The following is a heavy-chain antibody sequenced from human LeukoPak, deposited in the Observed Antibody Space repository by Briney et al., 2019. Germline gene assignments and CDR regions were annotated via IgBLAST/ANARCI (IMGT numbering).Heavy chain of an antibody. CDR3: TRLAGSGHDRFDF. D-gene: IGHD5-12*01. V-gene: IGHV3-49*04. J-gene: IGHJ5*01. CDR2: IRTKDFGATT. Sequence: GGSQRLSCSASGFTIGDYAMGWVRQAPGKGLEWLGFIRTKDFGATTQYPASVKGRFSISRDDSKRVVYLQMNSLNIEDTAVFYCTRLAGSGHDRFDFWGQGTLVTVSS. CDR1: GFTIGDYA.